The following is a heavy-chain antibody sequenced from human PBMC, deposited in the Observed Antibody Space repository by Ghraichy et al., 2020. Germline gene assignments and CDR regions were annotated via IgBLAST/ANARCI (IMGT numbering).Heavy chain of an antibody. V-gene: IGHV4-39*01. CDR3: ARSITMFGVVITSPYYYYYMDV. Sequence: ESLNISCTVSGDSISSRTYQWAWIRQPPGKGLEWIGSMFHSGSTYYTPSLESRITISVKTSKNQFSLRLTSVTAADTAVYYCARSITMFGVVITSPYYYYYMDVWGKGATVTVSS. D-gene: IGHD3-3*01. CDR2: MFHSGST. CDR1: GDSISSRTYQ. J-gene: IGHJ6*03.